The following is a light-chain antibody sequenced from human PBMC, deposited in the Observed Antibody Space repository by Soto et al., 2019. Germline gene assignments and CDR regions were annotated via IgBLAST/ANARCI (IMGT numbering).Light chain of an antibody. CDR2: WAS. CDR1: HSVFFSSYNTDY. J-gene: IGKJ4*01. CDR3: QQYYSTPLT. V-gene: IGKV4-1*01. Sequence: DIVLTPSPDSLALSLGDRATINCKSSHSVFFSSYNTDYLAWYQQKPGQPPKLLIYWASTRESGVPDRFSGSGSGTDFTLTISSLQAEDVAVYYCQQYYSTPLTFGGGTKVDIK.